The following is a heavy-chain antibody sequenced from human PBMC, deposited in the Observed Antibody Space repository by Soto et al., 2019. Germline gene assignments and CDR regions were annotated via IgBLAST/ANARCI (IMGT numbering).Heavy chain of an antibody. Sequence: PGGSLRLSCTASGFTFSNYWMTWVRQAPGKGLEWVANINQDGSGKEYVDSVKGRFTISRDNAKNSLYLQMNSLRDEDTAVYYCASNHLGTTPYGMDVWGQGTTVTVSS. V-gene: IGHV3-7*02. D-gene: IGHD1-7*01. J-gene: IGHJ6*02. CDR3: ASNHLGTTPYGMDV. CDR2: INQDGSGK. CDR1: GFTFSNYW.